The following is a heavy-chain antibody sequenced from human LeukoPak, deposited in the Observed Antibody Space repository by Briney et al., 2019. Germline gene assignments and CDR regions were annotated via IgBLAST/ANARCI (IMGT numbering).Heavy chain of an antibody. CDR3: ARISSGSYYFNY. D-gene: IGHD1-26*01. CDR2: IYYSGST. CDR1: GGSISRYY. J-gene: IGHJ4*02. Sequence: PSETVSLTCTVSGGSISRYYWSWIRQPPGKGLEWIGSIYYSGSTYYNPSLKSRVSISVDTSKNQFSLKLSSVTAADTAVYYCARISSGSYYFNYWGQGTLVTVSS. V-gene: IGHV4-39*07.